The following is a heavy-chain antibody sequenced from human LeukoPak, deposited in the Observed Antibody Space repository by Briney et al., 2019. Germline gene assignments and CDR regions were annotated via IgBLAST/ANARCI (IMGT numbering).Heavy chain of an antibody. Sequence: ASVEVSCKASGYTFTSYGISWVRQAPGLGLEWMGWISAYNGNTNYAQKLQGRVTMTTDTSTSTAYMELWSLRSDDTAVYYCARDPGHSGWSRWYYYYGMDVWGQGTTVTVSS. D-gene: IGHD6-19*01. J-gene: IGHJ6*02. V-gene: IGHV1-18*01. CDR3: ARDPGHSGWSRWYYYYGMDV. CDR2: ISAYNGNT. CDR1: GYTFTSYG.